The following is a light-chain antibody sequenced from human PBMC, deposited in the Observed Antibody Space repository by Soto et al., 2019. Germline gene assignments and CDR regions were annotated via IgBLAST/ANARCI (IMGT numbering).Light chain of an antibody. Sequence: SYELTPAPSVSVAPGKTARITGGGNNIGSKSVHWYQQKPGQAPVLVIYYDSDRPSGIPERFSGSNSGNTATLTISRVEAGDEADYYCQVWDSRGVFCGGTKVTVL. J-gene: IGLJ2*01. CDR3: QVWDSRGV. CDR1: NIGSKS. CDR2: YDS. V-gene: IGLV3-21*04.